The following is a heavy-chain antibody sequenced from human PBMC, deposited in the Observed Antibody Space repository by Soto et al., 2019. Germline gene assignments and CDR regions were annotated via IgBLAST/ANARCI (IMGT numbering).Heavy chain of an antibody. Sequence: GGSLILSCAASGFTFSSYAMSWVRQAPGKGLEWVSAISGSGGSTYYADSVKGRFTISRDNSKNTLYLQMNSLRAADTAVYYCARFPRGLQQLPNWFDPWGQGTLVTVSS. V-gene: IGHV3-23*01. CDR3: ARFPRGLQQLPNWFDP. J-gene: IGHJ5*02. CDR1: GFTFSSYA. D-gene: IGHD6-13*01. CDR2: ISGSGGST.